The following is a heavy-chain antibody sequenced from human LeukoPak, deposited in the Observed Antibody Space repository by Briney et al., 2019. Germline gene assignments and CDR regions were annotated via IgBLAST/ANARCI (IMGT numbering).Heavy chain of an antibody. D-gene: IGHD5-12*01. CDR2: IRGST. J-gene: IGHJ4*02. Sequence: GGSLRLSCAASGFTFSDYAMIWVRQAPGKGLEWVSLIRGSTYYADSVKGRFTISRDNSQNTLYLQMNSLRAEDTALYYCAKDLGGSTDYWGQGTLVTVSS. V-gene: IGHV3-23*01. CDR1: GFTFSDYA. CDR3: AKDLGGSTDY.